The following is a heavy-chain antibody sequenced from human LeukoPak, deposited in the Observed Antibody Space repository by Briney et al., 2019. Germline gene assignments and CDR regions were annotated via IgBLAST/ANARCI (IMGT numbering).Heavy chain of an antibody. CDR3: ARDSILCSSTSCYG. V-gene: IGHV3-21*01. D-gene: IGHD2-2*01. Sequence: GGSLRLSCAASGFTFSSYSMNWVRQAPGKGLEWVSSISSSSSYIYYADSVKGRFSISRDNAKNSLYLQMNSLRAEDTAVYYCARDSILCSSTSCYGWGQGTLVTVSS. CDR1: GFTFSSYS. J-gene: IGHJ4*02. CDR2: ISSSSSYI.